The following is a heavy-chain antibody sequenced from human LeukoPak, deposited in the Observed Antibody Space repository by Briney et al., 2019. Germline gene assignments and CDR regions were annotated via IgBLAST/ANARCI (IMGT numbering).Heavy chain of an antibody. CDR1: GGTFSSYA. CDR3: ARVGQQQLVEGGYFDY. Sequence: ASVKVSCKASGGTFSSYAISWVRQAPGQGLEWMGGIIPIFGTANYAQKFQGGVTITADESTSTAYMELSSLRSEDTAVYYCARVGQQQLVEGGYFDYWGQGTLVTVSS. V-gene: IGHV1-69*13. CDR2: IIPIFGTA. J-gene: IGHJ4*02. D-gene: IGHD6-13*01.